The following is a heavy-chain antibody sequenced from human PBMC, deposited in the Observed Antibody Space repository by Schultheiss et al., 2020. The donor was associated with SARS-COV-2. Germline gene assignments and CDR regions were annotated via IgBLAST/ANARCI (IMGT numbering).Heavy chain of an antibody. Sequence: ESLKISCAASGFTFSSYAMSWVRQAPGKGLEWVSAISGSGGSTYYADSVKGRFTISRDNSKNTLYLQMNSLRAEDTAVYYCAKEVTTPYYYYYYMDVWGKGTTVTVSS. CDR1: GFTFSSYA. D-gene: IGHD4-11*01. CDR2: ISGSGGST. V-gene: IGHV3-23*01. CDR3: AKEVTTPYYYYYYMDV. J-gene: IGHJ6*03.